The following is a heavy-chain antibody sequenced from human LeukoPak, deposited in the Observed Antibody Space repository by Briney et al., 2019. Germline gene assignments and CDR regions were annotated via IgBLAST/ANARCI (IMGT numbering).Heavy chain of an antibody. Sequence: SETLSLTCAVSGGSISSSNWWSWVRQPPGKGLEWIGEIYHSGSTNYNPSLKSRDTISVDKSKNQFSLKLSSVTAADTAVYYCARVSWAAQIDYWGQGTLVTVSS. CDR3: ARVSWAAQIDY. V-gene: IGHV4-4*02. D-gene: IGHD6-13*01. CDR1: GGSISSSNW. J-gene: IGHJ4*02. CDR2: IYHSGST.